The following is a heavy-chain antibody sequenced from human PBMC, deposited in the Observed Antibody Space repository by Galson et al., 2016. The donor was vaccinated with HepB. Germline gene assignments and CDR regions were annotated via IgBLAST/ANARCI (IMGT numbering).Heavy chain of an antibody. CDR1: GFSFISYA. J-gene: IGHJ4*02. CDR2: MSHDGGNK. D-gene: IGHD3-10*01. Sequence: SLRLSCAASGFSFISYAMHWVRQAPGKGLEWVALMSHDGGNKQYADSVKGRFTISRDNSKNTLYLQMNSLRPEDTAVYYCARGDGPWSYLVDYWGQGTLLIVSS. V-gene: IGHV3-30-3*01. CDR3: ARGDGPWSYLVDY.